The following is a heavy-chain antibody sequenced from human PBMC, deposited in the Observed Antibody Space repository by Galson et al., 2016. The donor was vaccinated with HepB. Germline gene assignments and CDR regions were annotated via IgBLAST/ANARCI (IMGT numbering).Heavy chain of an antibody. V-gene: IGHV4-4*02. CDR3: ARNSGGSYLGWFDP. D-gene: IGHD1-26*01. J-gene: IGHJ5*02. Sequence: TLSLTCAVSGGSISSSNWWTWVRQPPGKGLEWIGEIYHSGTTHYNPSLESLVTISVDKSKNQFSLKLNSVTAADTAVYYCARNSGGSYLGWFDPWGQGTLVTVSS. CDR2: IYHSGTT. CDR1: GGSISSSNW.